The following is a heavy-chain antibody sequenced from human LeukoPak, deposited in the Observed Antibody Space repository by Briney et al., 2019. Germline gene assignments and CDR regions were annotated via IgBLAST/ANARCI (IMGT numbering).Heavy chain of an antibody. J-gene: IGHJ4*02. V-gene: IGHV3-23*01. CDR1: GFTFSSYA. CDR3: ASGGYNHHALFDY. Sequence: GGSLRLSCAASGFTFSSYAMSWVRQAPGKGLEWVSAISTSGDSTYYADSVKGRFTISRDNAKNSLYLQMNSLRAEDTAVYYCASGGYNHHALFDYWGQGTLVTVSS. CDR2: ISTSGDST. D-gene: IGHD5-24*01.